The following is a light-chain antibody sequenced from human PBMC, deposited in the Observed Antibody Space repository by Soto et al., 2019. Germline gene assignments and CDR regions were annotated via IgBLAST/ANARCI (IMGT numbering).Light chain of an antibody. J-gene: IGKJ1*01. V-gene: IGKV1-5*01. CDR2: DAS. CDR1: QSISSW. CDR3: QQYNSYSLT. Sequence: DIQMTQSPSTLSASVGDRATITCRASQSISSWLAWYQQKPGKAPKLLIYDASSLQSGVPSRFSGSGSGTEFTLTICSLQPDDFATYCCQQYNSYSLTFGQGTKV.